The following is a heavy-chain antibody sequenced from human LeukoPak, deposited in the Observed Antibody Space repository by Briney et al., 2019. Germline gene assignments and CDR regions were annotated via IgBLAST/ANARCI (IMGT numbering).Heavy chain of an antibody. J-gene: IGHJ4*02. CDR1: GFTFSSYA. CDR3: AKDLTFYDSSGYEYYFDY. Sequence: GGSLRLSCAASGFTFSSYAMSWVRQAPGKGLEWVSAISGSGGSTYYADPVKGRFTISRDNSKNTLYLQMNSLRAEDTAVYYCAKDLTFYDSSGYEYYFDYWGQGTLVTVSS. D-gene: IGHD3-22*01. CDR2: ISGSGGST. V-gene: IGHV3-23*01.